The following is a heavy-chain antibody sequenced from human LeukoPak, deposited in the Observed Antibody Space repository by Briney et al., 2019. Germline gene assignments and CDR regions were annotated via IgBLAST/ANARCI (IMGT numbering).Heavy chain of an antibody. CDR2: INPNSGGT. CDR1: GYTFTGYY. D-gene: IGHD4-23*01. Sequence: GASVKVSCKASGYTFTGYYMHWVRQAPGQGLEWMGWINPNSGGTNYAQKFQGRVTMTRDTSISTAYMELSRLRSDDTAVYYCAREDLAGGYSKYYFDYWGQGTLVTVSS. J-gene: IGHJ4*02. CDR3: AREDLAGGYSKYYFDY. V-gene: IGHV1-2*02.